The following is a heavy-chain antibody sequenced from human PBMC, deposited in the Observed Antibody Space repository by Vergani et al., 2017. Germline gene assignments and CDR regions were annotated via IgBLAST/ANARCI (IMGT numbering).Heavy chain of an antibody. CDR1: GYSISRGYY. V-gene: IGHV4-38-2*02. CDR3: ARQFWGSQGVGAFET. CDR2: VFHSGSA. D-gene: IGHD3-16*01. Sequence: QVQLQESGPGLVKPSETLSLTCSVSGYSISRGYYWGWIRQPPGKGLEWIATVFHSGSAYYNPSLGRRVTISVETSKNQFSLRLTTQTAADAAGYYCARQFWGSQGVGAFETWGRGTEVSVSS. J-gene: IGHJ3*02.